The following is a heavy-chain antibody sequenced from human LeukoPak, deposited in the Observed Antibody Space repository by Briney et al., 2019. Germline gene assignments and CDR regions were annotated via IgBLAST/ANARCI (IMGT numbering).Heavy chain of an antibody. CDR1: GYTLTELS. V-gene: IGHV1-24*01. Sequence: ASVKVSCKVSGYTLTELSMHWVRQAPGKGLEWMGGFDPEDGETIYAQKFQGRVTMTEDTSTDTAYMELSSLRSEDTAVYYCATGERASPELERRRNFDYWGQGTLVTVSS. CDR2: FDPEDGET. D-gene: IGHD1-1*01. J-gene: IGHJ4*02. CDR3: ATGERASPELERRRNFDY.